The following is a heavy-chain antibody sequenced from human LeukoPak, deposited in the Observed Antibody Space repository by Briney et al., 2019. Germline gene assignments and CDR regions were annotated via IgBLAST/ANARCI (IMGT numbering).Heavy chain of an antibody. V-gene: IGHV4-34*01. CDR3: ARLDTMRSGSYNYYYYMDV. D-gene: IGHD3-10*01. J-gene: IGHJ6*03. Sequence: SETLSLTCAFYGESFSGYYWSWIRQPPGKGLQWIGEINHSGNTNYNPSLKSRVTISLDRSKSQFSLKLSSMTAADTAVYYCARLDTMRSGSYNYYYYMDVWGRGTTVTISS. CDR2: INHSGNT. CDR1: GESFSGYY.